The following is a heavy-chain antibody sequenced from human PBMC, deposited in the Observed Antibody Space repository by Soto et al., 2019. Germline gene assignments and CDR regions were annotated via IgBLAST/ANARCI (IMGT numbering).Heavy chain of an antibody. V-gene: IGHV3-66*01. D-gene: IGHD3-22*01. Sequence: EVQLVESGGDLVQRGGSLRLSCAASGFDVSNTDMSWVRQAPGKGLEWVSVIYSGGYTNYADSVKGRFIVSRDSPKNTQYLQMDSLRAEDTAVYYCAREAIIVIAAPEYYFDYCGQGTLVTVSS. CDR2: IYSGGYT. J-gene: IGHJ4*02. CDR1: GFDVSNTD. CDR3: AREAIIVIAAPEYYFDY.